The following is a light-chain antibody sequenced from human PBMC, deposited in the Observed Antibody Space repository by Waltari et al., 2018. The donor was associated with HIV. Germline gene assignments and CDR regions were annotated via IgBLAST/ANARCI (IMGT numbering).Light chain of an antibody. Sequence: QSALTQPPSASGSPGPSVTISCIGTSSDVGTYNYVSWYQHHPGRAPKLMIFEVNQRASGVPDRFSASRSGNTAYLTVSGLQPEDEADYYCSSYVGNNIYVFGTGTKVTVL. CDR1: SSDVGTYNY. J-gene: IGLJ1*01. CDR3: SSYVGNNIYV. V-gene: IGLV2-8*01. CDR2: EVN.